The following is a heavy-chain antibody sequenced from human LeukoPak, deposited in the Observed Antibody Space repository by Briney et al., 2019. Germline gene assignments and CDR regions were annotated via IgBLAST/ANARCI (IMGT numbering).Heavy chain of an antibody. CDR1: GFTFSRHA. CDR2: IGFNGVNT. D-gene: IGHD5-24*01. Sequence: PGGSLRLSCAASGFTFSRHAMSWVRQAPGKGLEWVSTIGFNGVNTLCAESVQGRFSISRDNSKNTLDLQMDNLRADDTAVYYCAKGDDIGKHPTRAYYFDTWGQGTLVTVSS. CDR3: AKGDDIGKHPTRAYYFDT. V-gene: IGHV3-23*01. J-gene: IGHJ4*02.